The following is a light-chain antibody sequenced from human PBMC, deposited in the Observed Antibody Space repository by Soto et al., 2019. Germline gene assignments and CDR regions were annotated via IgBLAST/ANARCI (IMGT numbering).Light chain of an antibody. CDR1: QSLVYSDGVTY. J-gene: IGKJ2*01. Sequence: DVVMTQSPLSLPVTLGQPASISCRSSQSLVYSDGVTYLNWFHQRPGQSPRRLFYKVSDRDSGVPDRLSGRGSGNYFTLKSSRVEAEEGGIYYCMERRHWPYTFGQGTNLEIK. CDR3: MERRHWPYT. V-gene: IGKV2-30*01. CDR2: KVS.